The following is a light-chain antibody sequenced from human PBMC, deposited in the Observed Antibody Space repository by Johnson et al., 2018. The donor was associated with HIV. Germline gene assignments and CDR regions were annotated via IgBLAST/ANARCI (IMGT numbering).Light chain of an antibody. CDR1: SSNIGNNY. CDR3: GTWDSSLSAYV. CDR2: ENN. J-gene: IGLJ1*01. Sequence: QSVLTQPPSVSAAPGQKVTISCSGSSSNIGNNYVSWYQQLPGTAPKLLIYENNKRPSGIPDRFSGSKYGTSATLCITGLQTGDEADYYCGTWDSSLSAYVFGTGTKVTVL. V-gene: IGLV1-51*02.